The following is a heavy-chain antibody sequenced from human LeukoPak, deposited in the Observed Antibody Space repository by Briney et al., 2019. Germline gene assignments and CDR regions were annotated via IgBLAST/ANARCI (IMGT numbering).Heavy chain of an antibody. CDR3: ARHSVWFGELLYYYYYMDV. J-gene: IGHJ6*03. V-gene: IGHV5-51*01. D-gene: IGHD3-10*01. CDR2: IYPGDSDT. Sequence: GESLKISCKGSGYSFTSYWIGWVRPMPGKGREWMGIIYPGDSDTRYSPSFQGQVTISADKSISTAYLQWSSLKASDTAMYYCARHSVWFGELLYYYYYMDVWGKGTTVTVSS. CDR1: GYSFTSYW.